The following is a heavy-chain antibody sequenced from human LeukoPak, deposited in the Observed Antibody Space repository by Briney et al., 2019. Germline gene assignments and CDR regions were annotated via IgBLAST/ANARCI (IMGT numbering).Heavy chain of an antibody. Sequence: PGGSLRLSCAASGFTVSSNYMSWVHQAPGKGLEWVANIKQDGSEKYYVDSVKGRFTISRDNTKNSLYLQMNSLRAEDTAVYYCARPMYIGYDYPTLYWGQGTLVTVSS. D-gene: IGHD5-12*01. CDR2: IKQDGSEK. J-gene: IGHJ4*02. CDR1: GFTVSSNY. V-gene: IGHV3-7*01. CDR3: ARPMYIGYDYPTLY.